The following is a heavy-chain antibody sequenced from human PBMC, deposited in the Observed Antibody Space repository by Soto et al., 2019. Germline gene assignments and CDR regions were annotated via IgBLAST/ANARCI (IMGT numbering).Heavy chain of an antibody. CDR3: AKGGITLVRGSFDY. J-gene: IGHJ4*02. CDR2: ISGSGANT. V-gene: IGHV3-23*01. CDR1: GFTLSSYA. Sequence: EVQLLESGGGLVQPGGSLRLSCAVSGFTLSSYAMSWVRQAPGKGLEWVSAISGSGANTYYADSVKGRFTISRDKSKNTLFLQMSSLRAEDTDVYYCAKGGITLVRGSFDYWGQGTLVTVSS. D-gene: IGHD3-10*01.